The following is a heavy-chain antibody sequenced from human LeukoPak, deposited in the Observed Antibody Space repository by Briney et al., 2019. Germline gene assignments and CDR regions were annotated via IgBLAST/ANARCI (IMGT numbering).Heavy chain of an antibody. J-gene: IGHJ4*02. Sequence: SVKVSCKASGYTFTGYYMHWVRQAPGQGLEWMGGIIPIFGTANYAQKFQGRVTITADESTSTAYMELSSLRSEDTAVYYCARGPPYSSSWYPYYFDYWGQGTLVTVSS. D-gene: IGHD6-13*01. CDR3: ARGPPYSSSWYPYYFDY. CDR2: IIPIFGTA. V-gene: IGHV1-69*13. CDR1: GYTFTGYY.